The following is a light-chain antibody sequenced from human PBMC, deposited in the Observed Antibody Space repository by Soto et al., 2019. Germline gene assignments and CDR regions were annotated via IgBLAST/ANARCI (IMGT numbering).Light chain of an antibody. J-gene: IGKJ5*01. V-gene: IGKV1-12*01. CDR1: QGISSW. CDR2: AAS. CDR3: KQADSFPAT. Sequence: EIQITQSPSAVSAGVGYRVNITFRSSQGISSWLAWYQQKPGKAPKLLIYAASSLQSGVPSRFSGSGSGTDFTLTISSLQPEDFATYYCKQADSFPATFGKGTRLEIK.